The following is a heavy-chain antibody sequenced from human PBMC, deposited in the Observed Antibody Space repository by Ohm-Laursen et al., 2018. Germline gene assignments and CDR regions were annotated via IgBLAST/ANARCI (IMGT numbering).Heavy chain of an antibody. Sequence: ASVKVSCKASGYTFTSYDITWVRQASGQGPEWIGWLNPVSGNSNFGQKFRGRVTVTSDTSISTAYMELSGLTSDDTATYYCGRAVRNQLLTDPWGQGSLVTVSA. CDR1: GYTFTSYD. CDR3: GRAVRNQLLTDP. J-gene: IGHJ5*02. V-gene: IGHV1-8*01. D-gene: IGHD1-7*01. CDR2: LNPVSGNS.